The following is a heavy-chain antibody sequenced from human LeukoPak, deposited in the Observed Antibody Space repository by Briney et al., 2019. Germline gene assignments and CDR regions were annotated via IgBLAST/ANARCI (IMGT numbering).Heavy chain of an antibody. J-gene: IGHJ4*02. CDR3: AKDSAKKYDDY. Sequence: PGGSLRLSCAASGFTFSSYVMHWVRQAPGKGLEWVAIISYDGSNEYYAASVKGRFTISRDNSKNTLYLQMNSLRADDTAVYYCAKDSAKKYDDYWGQGTLVTVSS. D-gene: IGHD2/OR15-2a*01. CDR1: GFTFSSYV. V-gene: IGHV3-30*04. CDR2: ISYDGSNE.